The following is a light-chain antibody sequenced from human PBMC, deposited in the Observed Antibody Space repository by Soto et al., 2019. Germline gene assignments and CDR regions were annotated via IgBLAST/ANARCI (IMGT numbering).Light chain of an antibody. CDR3: QQYGSSPWT. V-gene: IGKV3-20*01. CDR2: GAS. J-gene: IGKJ1*01. CDR1: QGIGDT. Sequence: EVVMRQSPATLSVSPGEGATLSCRASQGIGDTLAWYQHKPGQTPRLLIYGASSRATGIPDRFSGSGSGTDFTLTISRLEPEDFAVYYCQQYGSSPWTLGQGTKVDIK.